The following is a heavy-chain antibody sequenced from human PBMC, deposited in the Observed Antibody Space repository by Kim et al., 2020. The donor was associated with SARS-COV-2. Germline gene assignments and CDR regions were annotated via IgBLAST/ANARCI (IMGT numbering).Heavy chain of an antibody. J-gene: IGHJ4*02. CDR3: ARGVNHDYGDYYFDY. D-gene: IGHD4-17*01. CDR1: GGTFSSYA. CDR2: IIPIFGTA. Sequence: SVKVSCKASGGTFSSYAISWVRQAPGQGLEWMGGIIPIFGTANYAQKFQGRVTITEDESTSTAYMELSSLRSEDTAVYYCARGVNHDYGDYYFDYWGQGTLVTVSS. V-gene: IGHV1-69*13.